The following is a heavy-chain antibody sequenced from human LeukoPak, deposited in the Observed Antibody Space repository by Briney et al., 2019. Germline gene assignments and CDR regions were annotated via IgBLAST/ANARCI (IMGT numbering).Heavy chain of an antibody. CDR3: ARDHIGYCSSTSCYGYNWFDP. CDR1: GYTFTSYG. CDR2: ISAYDGNT. J-gene: IGHJ5*02. Sequence: ASAKVSCKASGYTFTSYGISWVRQAPGQGLEWMGWISAYDGNTNYAQKLQGRVTMTTDTSTSTAYMELRSLRSDDTAVYYCARDHIGYCSSTSCYGYNWFDPWGQGTLVTVSS. D-gene: IGHD2-2*01. V-gene: IGHV1-18*01.